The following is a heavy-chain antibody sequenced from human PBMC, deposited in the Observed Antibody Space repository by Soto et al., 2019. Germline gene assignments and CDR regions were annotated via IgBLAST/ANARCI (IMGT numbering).Heavy chain of an antibody. J-gene: IGHJ6*02. CDR1: GFTFSSYG. D-gene: IGHD2-15*01. Sequence: PGGSLRLSCAASGFTFSSYGMHWVRQAPGKGLEWVAVIWYEGSNKYYVDSVKGRFTISRDNSKNTLYLQMNSLRAEDTAVYYRARDRCSGGSCYYYGMDVWGQGTTVTVSS. CDR3: ARDRCSGGSCYYYGMDV. V-gene: IGHV3-33*01. CDR2: IWYEGSNK.